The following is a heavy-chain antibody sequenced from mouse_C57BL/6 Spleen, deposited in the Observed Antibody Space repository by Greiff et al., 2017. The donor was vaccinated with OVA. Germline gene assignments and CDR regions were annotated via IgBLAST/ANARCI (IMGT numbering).Heavy chain of an antibody. CDR2: INPGSGGT. D-gene: IGHD1-1*01. Sequence: QVQLQQSGAELVRPGTSVKVSCKASGYAFTNYLIEWVKQRPGQGLEWIGVINPGSGGTNYNEKFKGKATLTADKSSSTAYMQLSSLTSEDSAVYFCARGGTTVVANYYAMDYWGQGTSVTVSS. CDR3: ARGGTTVVANYYAMDY. V-gene: IGHV1-54*01. J-gene: IGHJ4*01. CDR1: GYAFTNYL.